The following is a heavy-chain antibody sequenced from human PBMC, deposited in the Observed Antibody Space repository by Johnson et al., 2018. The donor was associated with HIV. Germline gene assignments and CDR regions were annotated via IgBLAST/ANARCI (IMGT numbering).Heavy chain of an antibody. CDR1: GFTFSSYA. V-gene: IGHV3-30-3*01. CDR2: ISYDGSNK. D-gene: IGHD1-26*01. J-gene: IGHJ3*02. Sequence: QMQLVESGGGLVQPGGSLRLSCAASGFTFSSYAMSWVRQAPGKGLEWVAVISYDGSNKYYADSVKGRFTISRDNSKNTLYLQMNSLRAEDTAVYYCARLEELLRAFDIWGQGTMVTVSS. CDR3: ARLEELLRAFDI.